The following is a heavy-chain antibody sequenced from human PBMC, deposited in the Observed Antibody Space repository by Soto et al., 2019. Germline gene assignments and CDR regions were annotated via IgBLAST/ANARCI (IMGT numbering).Heavy chain of an antibody. D-gene: IGHD1-26*01. CDR2: IGGGGADT. V-gene: IGHV3-23*01. J-gene: IGHJ5*02. CDR3: AKDAVPYNGKWDWFDP. Sequence: DEQLLESGGGLVQPGGSLTLSCAASRFTFSDYAMSWVRQAPGKGLEWVSAIGGGGADTYYADSVKGRFTISRDNYKNTLYLQMNSLRDEDTAVYYCAKDAVPYNGKWDWFDPWGQGTLVTVSS. CDR1: RFTFSDYA.